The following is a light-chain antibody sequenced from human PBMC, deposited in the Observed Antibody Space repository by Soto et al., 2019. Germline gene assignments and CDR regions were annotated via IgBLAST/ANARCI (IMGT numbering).Light chain of an antibody. J-gene: IGKJ1*01. CDR3: QQSFSTLWT. CDR2: SGS. Sequence: QKTKSPCSLSASVVDTVIITCRASQSISIYSNWYQQKPGKAPRPLIYSGSISQRGVPSRFSGSGSGTDFTLTISGLQPEDFATYYCQQSFSTLWTFGQGTMVDIK. V-gene: IGKV1-39*01. CDR1: QSISIY.